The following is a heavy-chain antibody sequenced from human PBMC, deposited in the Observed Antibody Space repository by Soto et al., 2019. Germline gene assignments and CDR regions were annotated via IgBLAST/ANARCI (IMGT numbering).Heavy chain of an antibody. CDR3: AKRTGRYFDY. J-gene: IGHJ4*02. Sequence: QVQLVQSGTEVKKSGASMKISCKASGYTFTSHAVHWVRQAPGQRLEWIGWINVGNGNTKYSQTFQGRVTITRDTSANIAYMELSSLGSEDTAVYYCAKRTGRYFDYWGQGTLVTVSS. V-gene: IGHV1-3*01. D-gene: IGHD1-1*01. CDR1: GYTFTSHA. CDR2: INVGNGNT.